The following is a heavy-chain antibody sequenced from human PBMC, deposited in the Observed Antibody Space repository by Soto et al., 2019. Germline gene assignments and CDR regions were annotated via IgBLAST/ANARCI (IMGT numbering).Heavy chain of an antibody. CDR1: GYTFTGFY. CDR3: ARAEVAADWFDP. J-gene: IGHJ5*02. Sequence: GASVKVSCKASGYTFTGFYIHWVRQAPGQGLEWLGWIIPNSGGTSYAQKFQGRVTMTRDTSISTAYMELSRLTSDASAVYYCARAEVAADWFDPWGQGTLVTVSS. D-gene: IGHD1-26*01. CDR2: IIPNSGGT. V-gene: IGHV1-2*02.